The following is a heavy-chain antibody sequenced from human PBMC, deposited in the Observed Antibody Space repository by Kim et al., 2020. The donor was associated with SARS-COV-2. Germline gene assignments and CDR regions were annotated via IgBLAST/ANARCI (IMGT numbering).Heavy chain of an antibody. CDR3: ARGNYYYDSSGYYFDY. D-gene: IGHD3-22*01. V-gene: IGHV1-46*01. J-gene: IGHJ4*02. Sequence: KFPGRVTMTRDTSTSTVYMELSSLRSEDTAVYYCARGNYYYDSSGYYFDYWGQGTLVTVSS.